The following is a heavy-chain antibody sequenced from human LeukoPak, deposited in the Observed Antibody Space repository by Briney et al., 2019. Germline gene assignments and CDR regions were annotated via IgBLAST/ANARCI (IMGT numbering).Heavy chain of an antibody. CDR1: GFTFSSYW. V-gene: IGHV3-7*01. D-gene: IGHD3-10*01. CDR3: GRVGASYGSGSYSDY. CDR2: INQDGSQK. Sequence: GGSLRLSCAASGFTFSSYWMRWVRQAPGKGLEWVANINQDGSQKYYVDSVKGRFTISRDNAKKSLFLQMNSLRAEDTAVYYCGRVGASYGSGSYSDYWGQGTLVTVSS. J-gene: IGHJ4*02.